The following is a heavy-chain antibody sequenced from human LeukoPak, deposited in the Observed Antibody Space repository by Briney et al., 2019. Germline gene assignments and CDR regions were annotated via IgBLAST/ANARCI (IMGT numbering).Heavy chain of an antibody. V-gene: IGHV3-21*01. J-gene: IGHJ6*03. CDR2: ISSSSSYI. Sequence: GGSLRLSCAASGFTFSSYSMNWVRQAPGKGLEWVSSISSSSSYIYYADSVKGRFTISRDNSKNTLYLQMNSLRAEDTAVYYCAREFYGIAAAGSLNYYYMDVWGKGTTVTISS. CDR1: GFTFSSYS. CDR3: AREFYGIAAAGSLNYYYMDV. D-gene: IGHD6-13*01.